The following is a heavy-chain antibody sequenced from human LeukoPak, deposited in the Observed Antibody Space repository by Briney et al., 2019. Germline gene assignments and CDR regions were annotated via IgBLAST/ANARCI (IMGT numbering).Heavy chain of an antibody. V-gene: IGHV1-69*04. CDR1: GGTFSSYA. D-gene: IGHD5-24*01. J-gene: IGHJ4*02. CDR2: IIPILGIA. Sequence: SVKLSCKASGGTFSSYAISWVRQAPGQGLEWMGRIIPILGIANYAQKFQGRVTITADKSTSTGYMELSSLRSEDTAVYYCARDPGGYNYGTRYFDYWGQGTLVTVSS. CDR3: ARDPGGYNYGTRYFDY.